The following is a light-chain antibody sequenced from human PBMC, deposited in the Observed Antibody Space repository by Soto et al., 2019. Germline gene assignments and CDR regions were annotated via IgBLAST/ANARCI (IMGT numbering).Light chain of an antibody. Sequence: QTVVTQESSLTVSPGGTVTLTCGSSTGAVTSDHYPYWFQQSPGQAPRTLIYDTNNTQSWTPARFSGSLLGGKAALTLSGAEPDDEADYYCLLSYSGDVVFGGGTQLTVL. V-gene: IGLV7-46*01. J-gene: IGLJ2*01. CDR1: TGAVTSDHY. CDR3: LLSYSGDVV. CDR2: DTN.